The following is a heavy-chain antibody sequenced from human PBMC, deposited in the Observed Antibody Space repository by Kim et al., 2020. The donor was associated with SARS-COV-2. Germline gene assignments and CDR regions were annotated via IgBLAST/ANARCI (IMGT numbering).Heavy chain of an antibody. CDR2: ISSSSSYI. V-gene: IGHV3-21*01. D-gene: IGHD1-26*01. CDR3: ARGSSDAFDI. J-gene: IGHJ3*02. Sequence: GGSLRLSCAASGFTFSSYSMNWVHQAPGKGLEWVSSISSSSSYIYYADSVKGRFTISRDNAKNSLYLQMNSLRAEDTAVYYCARGSSDAFDIWGQGTMVTVSS. CDR1: GFTFSSYS.